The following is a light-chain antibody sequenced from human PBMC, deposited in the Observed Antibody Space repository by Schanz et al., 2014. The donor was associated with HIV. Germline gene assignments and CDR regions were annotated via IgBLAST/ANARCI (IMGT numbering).Light chain of an antibody. J-gene: IGKJ2*01. CDR3: QQYSSYPYT. Sequence: DIQMTQSPSSVSASVGDRVTITCRASQSISTYLNWYQQKPGKAPNLLIYAASTLQSGVPSRFSGSGSGTDFTLTISNVEPDDFAIYYCQQYSSYPYTFGQGTKLDIQ. CDR2: AAS. V-gene: IGKV1-39*01. CDR1: QSISTY.